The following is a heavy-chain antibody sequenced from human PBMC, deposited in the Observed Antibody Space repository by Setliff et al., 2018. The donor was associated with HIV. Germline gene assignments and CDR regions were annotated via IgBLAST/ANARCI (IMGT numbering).Heavy chain of an antibody. V-gene: IGHV4-39*01. CDR3: VNPSGAMGDFDS. CDR1: GGSISSTNYF. Sequence: SETLSLTCTVSGGSISSTNYFWGWIRQPPGKGLEWIGTIYYHGSTYYNPSLKSRVTISIDTSKNQFSLQLTSVTAADTAVYYCVNPSGAMGDFDSWGQGAQVTVSS. J-gene: IGHJ4*02. CDR2: IYYHGST. D-gene: IGHD3-16*01.